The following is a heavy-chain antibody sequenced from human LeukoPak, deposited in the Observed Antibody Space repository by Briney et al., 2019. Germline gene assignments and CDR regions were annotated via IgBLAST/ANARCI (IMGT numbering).Heavy chain of an antibody. CDR2: MNPNSGNT. CDR3: ARDQGSGWYRVFIFVAQYNPVYYYYGMDG. CDR1: GYTFTSYD. D-gene: IGHD6-19*01. Sequence: ASVKVSCKASGYTFTSYDINWVRQATGQGLEWRGWMNPNSGNTGYAQKFQGRVTMTRNTSISTAYMELSSLRSEDTAVYYCARDQGSGWYRVFIFVAQYNPVYYYYGMDGWGQGTTVTVSS. V-gene: IGHV1-8*01. J-gene: IGHJ6*02.